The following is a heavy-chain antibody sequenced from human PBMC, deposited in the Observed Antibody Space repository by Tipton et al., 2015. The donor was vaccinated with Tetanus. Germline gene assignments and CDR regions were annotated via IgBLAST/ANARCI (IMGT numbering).Heavy chain of an antibody. J-gene: IGHJ4*02. CDR1: GFTLGSYT. Sequence: SLRLSCVVSGFTLGSYTMNWVRQTPGKGLEWVANMKPDGSEGYYVTSARGRFTISRDNAKNSLYLQMNSLRAEDTAVYYCARDDMIGTSDYWGQGTLVTVSS. CDR2: MKPDGSEG. V-gene: IGHV3-7*01. CDR3: ARDDMIGTSDY. D-gene: IGHD1-1*01.